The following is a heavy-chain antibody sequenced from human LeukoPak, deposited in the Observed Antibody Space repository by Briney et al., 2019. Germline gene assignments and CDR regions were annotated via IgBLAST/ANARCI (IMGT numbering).Heavy chain of an antibody. D-gene: IGHD5-18*01. CDR3: ARDGAYGYSYGIWYFDI. J-gene: IGHJ2*01. CDR1: GFTFNNYA. V-gene: IGHV3-74*01. CDR2: VNSDGSST. Sequence: GGSLRLSCAASGFTFNNYAMNWVRQAPGKGLVWVSRVNSDGSSTTYADSVKGRFTISRDNAKNTLYLQMNSLRAEDTAVYYCARDGAYGYSYGIWYFDIWGPGTLVTVSS.